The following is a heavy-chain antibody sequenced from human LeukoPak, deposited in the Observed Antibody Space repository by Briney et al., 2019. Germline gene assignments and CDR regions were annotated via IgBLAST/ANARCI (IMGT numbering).Heavy chain of an antibody. CDR1: GYTLTELS. Sequence: ASVKVSCKVSGYTLTELSMHWVRQAPGKGLEWMGGFDPEDGETIYAQKFLGRVTMTEDTSTDTAYMELSSLRPEDTAVYYCAKEKYSSSWLIDYWGQGTLVTVSS. V-gene: IGHV1-24*01. J-gene: IGHJ4*02. CDR3: AKEKYSSSWLIDY. D-gene: IGHD6-13*01. CDR2: FDPEDGET.